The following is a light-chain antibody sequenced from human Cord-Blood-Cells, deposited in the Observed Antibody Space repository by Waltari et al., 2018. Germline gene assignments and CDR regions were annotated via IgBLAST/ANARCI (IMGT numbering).Light chain of an antibody. CDR3: QQYGSSPTWT. CDR2: GAS. V-gene: IGKV3-20*01. CDR1: QSVSSSY. Sequence: EIVLTQSPGTLSLSPGERATISCRASQSVSSSYLAWYQQKPGQAPRLLIYGASRRATGIPDRFSGSGSGTDFTLTISRLEPEDFAVYYCQQYGSSPTWTFGQGTKVEIK. J-gene: IGKJ1*01.